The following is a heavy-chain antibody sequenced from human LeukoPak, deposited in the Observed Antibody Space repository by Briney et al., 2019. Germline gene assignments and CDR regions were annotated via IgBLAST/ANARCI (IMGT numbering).Heavy chain of an antibody. CDR2: INPYNGDT. J-gene: IGHJ5*02. CDR1: GYTFTDYY. CDR3: ATGLFEEGNNWFDP. V-gene: IGHV1-2*06. Sequence: ASVKVSCKASGYTFTDYYMHWVRQAPGQGLEWLGRINPYNGDTNYAQRFQGRVTMTRDTSITTAYMELSRLTYDDTAVYYCATGLFEEGNNWFDPWGQGTLVTVS.